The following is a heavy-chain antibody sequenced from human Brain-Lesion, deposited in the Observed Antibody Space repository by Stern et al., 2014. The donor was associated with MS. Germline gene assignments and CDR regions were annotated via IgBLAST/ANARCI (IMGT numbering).Heavy chain of an antibody. D-gene: IGHD3-10*01. V-gene: IGHV3-48*02. CDR1: GFTFSSYS. J-gene: IGHJ4*02. Sequence: EVQLVESGGGLVQPGGSLRLSCAASGFTFSSYSMHWVRQAPGKGLDWVSYITSSSNTIYYADSVKGRFTISRDNAKNSLYLQMNSLRDEDTAVYYCARETSSLWFGELPADYWGQGTLVTVSS. CDR3: ARETSSLWFGELPADY. CDR2: ITSSSNTI.